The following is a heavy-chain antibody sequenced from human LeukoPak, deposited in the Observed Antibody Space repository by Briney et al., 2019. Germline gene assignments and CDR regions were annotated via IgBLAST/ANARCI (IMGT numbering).Heavy chain of an antibody. D-gene: IGHD3-9*01. V-gene: IGHV5-51*01. J-gene: IGHJ4*02. CDR1: GYRFTSYW. Sequence: GESLKISSKGSGYRFTSYWNGWGRQMPGEELEWMGRVFHDGSGTSYSPSFQGRVTISADTSISPSYLQVSSLTASDTAVYYCPRHSGGPYYDISTAYYTCLYFDYWGQGTLVTVSS. CDR2: VFHDGSGT. CDR3: PRHSGGPYYDISTAYYTCLYFDY.